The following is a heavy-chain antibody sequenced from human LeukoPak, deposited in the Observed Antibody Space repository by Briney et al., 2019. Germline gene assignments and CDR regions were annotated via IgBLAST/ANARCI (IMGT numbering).Heavy chain of an antibody. CDR3: ARDEWELLLSPDY. CDR1: GYTFTGYY. D-gene: IGHD1-26*01. Sequence: VASVKVSSKASGYTFTGYYMHWVRQAPGQGLEWMGWINPNSGGTNYAQKFQGRVTMTRDTSISTAYMELSRLRSDDTAVYYCARDEWELLLSPDYWGQGTLVTVSS. V-gene: IGHV1-2*02. J-gene: IGHJ4*02. CDR2: INPNSGGT.